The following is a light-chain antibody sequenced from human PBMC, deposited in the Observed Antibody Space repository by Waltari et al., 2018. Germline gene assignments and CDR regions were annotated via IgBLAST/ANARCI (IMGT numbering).Light chain of an antibody. CDR3: QQYNNWPQT. J-gene: IGKJ1*01. CDR2: DAS. CDR1: QSISSN. V-gene: IGKV3-15*01. Sequence: DIVMTQSPATLSVSPGEIATLSCRASQSISSNLAWYQHRPGQAPRLLSYDASTRATGIPARFSGSGSGTEFTLTISSLQSEDFALYYCQQYNNWPQTFGQGTKVEIE.